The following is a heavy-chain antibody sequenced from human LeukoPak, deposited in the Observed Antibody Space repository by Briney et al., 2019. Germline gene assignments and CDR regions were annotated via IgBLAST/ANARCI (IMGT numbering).Heavy chain of an antibody. CDR2: IYYSGST. CDR1: GGSISSYY. D-gene: IGHD3-22*01. J-gene: IGHJ4*02. Sequence: SETLSLACTVSGGSISSYYWSWIRQPPGKGLEWIGYIYYSGSTNYNPSLKSRVTISVDTSKNQFSLKLSSVTAADTAVYYCARGTPQTYYYDSSGYYSYYFDYWGQGTLVTVSS. CDR3: ARGTPQTYYYDSSGYYSYYFDY. V-gene: IGHV4-59*01.